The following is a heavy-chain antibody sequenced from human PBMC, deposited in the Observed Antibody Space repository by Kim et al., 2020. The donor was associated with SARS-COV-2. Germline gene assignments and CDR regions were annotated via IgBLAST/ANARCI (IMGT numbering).Heavy chain of an antibody. CDR1: GGSISSYY. CDR3: ARLYSSPYYYGMDV. V-gene: IGHV4-59*08. D-gene: IGHD3-22*01. J-gene: IGHJ6*02. Sequence: SETLSLTCTVSGGSISSYYWTWIRQPPGKGLEWIGYVYYSSGSTNYNPSLKSRVTISVDTSKNQFSLKLSSVTAADTALYFCARLYSSPYYYGMDVWGQGTTVTVSS. CDR2: VYYSSGST.